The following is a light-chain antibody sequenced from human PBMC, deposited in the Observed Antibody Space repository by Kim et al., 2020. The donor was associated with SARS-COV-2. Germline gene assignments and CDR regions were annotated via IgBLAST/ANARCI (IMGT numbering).Light chain of an antibody. J-gene: IGLJ2*01. CDR3: QSYDSATVV. CDR1: GGCCDANH. CDR2: QDI. V-gene: IGLV6-57*03. Sequence: GNTLPISGTRTGGCCDANHVQRYLRRPGRAHTNVIYQDILRPSGVPDRFSGSIDGSSNSASLTISGLKTEDEAVYYCQSYDSATVVFGEGTQLTVL.